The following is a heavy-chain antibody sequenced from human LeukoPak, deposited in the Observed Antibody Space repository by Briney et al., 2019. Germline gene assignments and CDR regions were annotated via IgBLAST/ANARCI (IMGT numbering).Heavy chain of an antibody. CDR1: GFSFSYHG. CDR3: ARPYSSSWSFFDY. D-gene: IGHD6-13*01. Sequence: QTGGSLRLSCAASGFSFSYHGMHWVRQAPGKGLEWVAAIWYDGNNKVYADSVKGRFTISRDNSKNTLYLQMNSLRAEDTAVYYCARPYSSSWSFFDYWGQGTLVTVSS. V-gene: IGHV3-33*01. J-gene: IGHJ4*02. CDR2: IWYDGNNK.